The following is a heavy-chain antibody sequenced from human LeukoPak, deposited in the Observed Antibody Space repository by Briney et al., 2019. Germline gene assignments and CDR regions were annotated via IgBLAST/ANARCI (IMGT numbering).Heavy chain of an antibody. CDR2: ISAYNGNT. CDR1: GHTFTSYG. J-gene: IGHJ4*02. Sequence: ASVKVSCKASGHTFTSYGISWVRQAPGQGLEWMGWISAYNGNTNYAQKLQGRVTMTTDTSTSTAYMELRSLRSDDTAVYYCARDLWAPIKLLWFGELSRRFDYWGQGTLVTVSS. D-gene: IGHD3-10*01. CDR3: ARDLWAPIKLLWFGELSRRFDY. V-gene: IGHV1-18*01.